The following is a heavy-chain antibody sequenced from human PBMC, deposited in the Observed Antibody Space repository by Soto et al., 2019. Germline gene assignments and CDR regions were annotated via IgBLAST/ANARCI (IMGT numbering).Heavy chain of an antibody. J-gene: IGHJ4*02. CDR1: GFTFSSYG. CDR2: ISYAGSNK. V-gene: IGHV3-30*18. Sequence: QVQLVESGGGVVQPGRSLRLSCAASGFTFSSYGMHWVRQAPGKGLEWVAVISYAGSNKYYADSVKGRFTISRDNSKNTLYLQMNSLRAEDTAVYYCAKPRPGYSSGWPPSFDYWGQGTLVTVSS. D-gene: IGHD6-19*01. CDR3: AKPRPGYSSGWPPSFDY.